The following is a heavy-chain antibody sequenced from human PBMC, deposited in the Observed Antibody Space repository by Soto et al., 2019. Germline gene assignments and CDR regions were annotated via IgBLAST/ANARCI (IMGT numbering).Heavy chain of an antibody. CDR3: ARDPSTINKLIGVWFDP. J-gene: IGHJ5*02. Sequence: ASVKVSCKASGYTFTSYGISWVRQAPGQGLEWMGWISAYNGNTNYAQKLQGRATFTADASTSTVYLELSSLRYEDTAMDYCARDPSTINKLIGVWFDPCGQGTLVTVSS. CDR1: GYTFTSYG. D-gene: IGHD4-4*01. CDR2: ISAYNGNT. V-gene: IGHV1-18*04.